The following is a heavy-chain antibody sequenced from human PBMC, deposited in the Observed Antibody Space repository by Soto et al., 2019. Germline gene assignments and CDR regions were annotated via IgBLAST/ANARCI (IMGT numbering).Heavy chain of an antibody. J-gene: IGHJ5*02. V-gene: IGHV3-33*01. CDR1: GFIFSNYG. Sequence: QEQLVESGGGVVQPGRSLKLSCAASGFIFSNYGMHWVRQPPGKGLEWVAVIWSDGSDERYADSVAGRFSISRDNSKNSLYLQMNSLRVEDTALYCCARVGCSGGTCYNWFDPWGQGTLVTVSS. CDR2: IWSDGSDE. D-gene: IGHD2-15*01. CDR3: ARVGCSGGTCYNWFDP.